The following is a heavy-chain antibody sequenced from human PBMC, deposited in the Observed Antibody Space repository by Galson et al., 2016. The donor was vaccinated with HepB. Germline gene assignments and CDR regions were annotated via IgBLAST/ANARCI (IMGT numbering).Heavy chain of an antibody. V-gene: IGHV3-49*04. D-gene: IGHD3-22*01. J-gene: IGHJ3*01. Sequence: SLRLSCAVSGFTFGDYALTWVRQAPGKGLEWVGFIRSKAYGGTTDYAASVKGRFTISRDDSISIAYLQMNSLKTEDTAVYYCTMESSAKYYPAAAAFDVWGRGTMVTVSS. CDR3: TMESSAKYYPAAAAFDV. CDR1: GFTFGDYA. CDR2: IRSKAYGGTT.